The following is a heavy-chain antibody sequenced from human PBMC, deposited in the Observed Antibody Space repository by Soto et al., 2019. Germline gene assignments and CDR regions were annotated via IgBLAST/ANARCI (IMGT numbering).Heavy chain of an antibody. J-gene: IGHJ5*02. CDR3: ARDEHDSAVAGTGGNWFDP. Sequence: ETLSLTCSVSGYSISSGYYWGWIRQPPGKGLEWIGSIYHSGSTYYNPSLKSRVTISVDTSKNQFSLKLSSATAADTAVYYCARDEHDSAVAGTGGNWFDPWGQGTQVTVYS. CDR2: IYHSGST. V-gene: IGHV4-38-2*02. D-gene: IGHD6-19*01. CDR1: GYSISSGYY.